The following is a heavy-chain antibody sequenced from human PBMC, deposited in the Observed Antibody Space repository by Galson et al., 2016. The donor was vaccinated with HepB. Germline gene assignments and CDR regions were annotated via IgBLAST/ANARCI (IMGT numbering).Heavy chain of an antibody. V-gene: IGHV1-69*01. Sequence: CKASGGTFNTYTISWVRQAPGQGLEWMGAIIPVFGTPNYAQKFQGRVTITADGVTNTVHMELNSLRSEDTAVYFCGRAGYGLASPSYSHFYGLDIWGQGTTVTVSS. D-gene: IGHD5-12*01. J-gene: IGHJ6*02. CDR2: IIPVFGTP. CDR3: GRAGYGLASPSYSHFYGLDI. CDR1: GGTFNTYT.